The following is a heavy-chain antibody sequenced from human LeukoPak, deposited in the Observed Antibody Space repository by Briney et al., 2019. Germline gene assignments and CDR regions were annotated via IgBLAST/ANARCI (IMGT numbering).Heavy chain of an antibody. D-gene: IGHD6-6*01. CDR3: ARARYGSSPFDY. CDR2: IYYSGST. J-gene: IGHJ4*02. V-gene: IGHV4-59*01. Sequence: SETLSLTCTVSGGSISSSHWSWIRQPPGKGLDWIGYIYYSGSTNYNPSLKSRVTISVDTSKNQFSLKLSSVTAADTAVYYCARARYGSSPFDYWGQGTLVTVSS. CDR1: GGSISSSH.